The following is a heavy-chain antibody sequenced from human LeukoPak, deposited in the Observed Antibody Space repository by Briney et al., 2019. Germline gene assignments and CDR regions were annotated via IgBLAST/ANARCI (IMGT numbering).Heavy chain of an antibody. D-gene: IGHD6-6*01. CDR3: ARPGSIAARSYYYYYMDV. Sequence: PSETLSLTCTVSGGSISCYYWSWIRQPPGTGLGWIGDIYTSVSSNYNPSLKSRVTISLDTSKNQFSLKLSSVTAADTAVYYCARPGSIAARSYYYYYMDVWGKGTTVTVSS. J-gene: IGHJ6*03. V-gene: IGHV4-4*09. CDR2: IYTSVSS. CDR1: GGSISCYY.